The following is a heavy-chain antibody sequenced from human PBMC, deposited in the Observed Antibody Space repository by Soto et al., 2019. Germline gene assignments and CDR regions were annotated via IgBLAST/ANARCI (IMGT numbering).Heavy chain of an antibody. D-gene: IGHD6-13*01. CDR1: GYTFTSYA. CDR3: AATGYSSSWSAPDTQYGMDV. V-gene: IGHV1-3*01. CDR2: INAGNGNT. Sequence: ASVKVSCRASGYTFTSYAMHWVRHAPGQRLEWMGWINAGNGNTKYSQKFQGRVTITRDTSASTAYMELSSLRSEDTAVYYCAATGYSSSWSAPDTQYGMDVWGQGTTVTVSS. J-gene: IGHJ6*02.